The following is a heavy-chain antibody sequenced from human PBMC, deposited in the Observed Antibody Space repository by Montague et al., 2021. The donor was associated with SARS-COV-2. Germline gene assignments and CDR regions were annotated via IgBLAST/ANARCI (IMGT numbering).Heavy chain of an antibody. V-gene: IGHV2-70*11. CDR1: GFSLSTSGMC. Sequence: PALVKPTQTLTLTCTFSGFSLSTSGMCVSWIRQPPGKALEWLARIDWDDDKYYSTSLKTRLTISKDTSKNQVVLTMTNMDPADTATYYCARSHYDILTGYYTWFDYWGQGTLVTVSS. CDR3: ARSHYDILTGYYTWFDY. CDR2: IDWDDDK. J-gene: IGHJ4*02. D-gene: IGHD3-9*01.